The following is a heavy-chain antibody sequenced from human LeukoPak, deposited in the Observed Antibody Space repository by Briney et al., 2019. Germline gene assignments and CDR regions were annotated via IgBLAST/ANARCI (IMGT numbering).Heavy chain of an antibody. D-gene: IGHD3-3*01. CDR2: IYYSGST. CDR1: GGSISSYY. Sequence: PSETLSLTCTVSGGSISSYYWSWIRQPPGKGLEWIGYIYYSGSTNYNPSLKSRVTISVDTSKNQFSLKLSSVTAADTAVYYCARGGAAKLECFDYWGQGTLVTVSS. V-gene: IGHV4-59*01. J-gene: IGHJ4*02. CDR3: ARGGAAKLECFDY.